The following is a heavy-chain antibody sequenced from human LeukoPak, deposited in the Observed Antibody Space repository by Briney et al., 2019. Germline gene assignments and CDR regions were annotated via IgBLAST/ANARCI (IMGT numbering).Heavy chain of an antibody. CDR1: GYTFTSYG. D-gene: IGHD1-26*01. CDR3: ARAVGAILDY. J-gene: IGHJ4*02. Sequence: GASVKVSCKASGYTFTSYGISWVRQAPGQGLEWMGWISAYNGNTNYAQKLQGRVTMTRDTSTSTVYMELSSLRSEDTAVYYCARAVGAILDYWGQGTLVTVSS. V-gene: IGHV1-18*01. CDR2: ISAYNGNT.